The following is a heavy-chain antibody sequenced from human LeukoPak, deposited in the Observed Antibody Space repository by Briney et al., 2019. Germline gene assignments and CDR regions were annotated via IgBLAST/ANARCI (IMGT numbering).Heavy chain of an antibody. CDR2: IRPNSGGT. CDR1: GYTFTGYY. CDR3: ARTAYPSSSWFDP. D-gene: IGHD6-6*01. J-gene: IGHJ5*02. Sequence: ASVKVSCKASGYTFTGYYIHWVRRAPGQGLEWMGWIRPNSGGTKFAQSFQGRVTLTRDTSITTASMELSSLISNDTAVYFCARTAYPSSSWFDPWGQGTQVTVSS. V-gene: IGHV1-2*02.